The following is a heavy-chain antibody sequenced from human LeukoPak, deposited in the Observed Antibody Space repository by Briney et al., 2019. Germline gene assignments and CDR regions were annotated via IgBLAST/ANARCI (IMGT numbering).Heavy chain of an antibody. D-gene: IGHD3-22*01. CDR3: ARGDYYDSSGYYHGEDAFDI. Sequence: ASVKVSCKASGYTFTGYYMHWVRPAPGQGLEWMGWINPNSGGTNYAQKFQGRVTMTRDTSISTAYMELSRLRSDDTAVYYCARGDYYDSSGYYHGEDAFDIWGQGTMVTVSS. V-gene: IGHV1-2*02. CDR1: GYTFTGYY. J-gene: IGHJ3*02. CDR2: INPNSGGT.